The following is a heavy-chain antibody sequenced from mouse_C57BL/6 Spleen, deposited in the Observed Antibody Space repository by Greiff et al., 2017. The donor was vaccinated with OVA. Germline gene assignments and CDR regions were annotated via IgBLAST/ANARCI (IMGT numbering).Heavy chain of an antibody. CDR1: GYSITSGYY. Sequence: EVQLVESGPGLVKPSQSLSLTCSVTGYSITSGYYWNWIRQFPGNKLEWMGYISYDGSNNYNPSLKNRISITRDTSKNQFFLKLNSVTTEDTATYYCARDDGYAMDYWGQGTSVTVSS. D-gene: IGHD2-3*01. V-gene: IGHV3-6*01. CDR2: ISYDGSN. J-gene: IGHJ4*01. CDR3: ARDDGYAMDY.